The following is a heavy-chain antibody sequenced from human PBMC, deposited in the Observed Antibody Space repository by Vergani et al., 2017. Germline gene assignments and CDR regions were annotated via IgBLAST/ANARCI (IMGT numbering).Heavy chain of an antibody. J-gene: IGHJ4*02. Sequence: QVQLVQSGAEVKKPGSSVKVSCKASGGTFSSYAISWVRQAPGQGLEWMGGIIPIFGTANYAQKFQGRVTITADESTSTAYMELSSLRSEDTAVYYCATDPIDYYDSSGYYYASLGYWGQGTLVTVSS. CDR2: IIPIFGTA. CDR1: GGTFSSYA. V-gene: IGHV1-69*01. D-gene: IGHD3-22*01. CDR3: ATDPIDYYDSSGYYYASLGY.